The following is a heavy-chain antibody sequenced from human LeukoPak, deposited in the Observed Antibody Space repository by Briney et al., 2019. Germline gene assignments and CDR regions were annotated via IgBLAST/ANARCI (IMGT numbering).Heavy chain of an antibody. CDR1: GGSFSGYY. J-gene: IGHJ4*02. CDR2: INHSGST. Sequence: SETLSLTCAVYGGSFSGYYWSWIRQPPGKGLEWIGEINHSGSTNNNPSLKSRVTISVDTSKNQFSLKLSSVTAADTAVYYCARGRPVANLDYWGQGTLVTVSS. V-gene: IGHV4-34*01. D-gene: IGHD5-12*01. CDR3: ARGRPVANLDY.